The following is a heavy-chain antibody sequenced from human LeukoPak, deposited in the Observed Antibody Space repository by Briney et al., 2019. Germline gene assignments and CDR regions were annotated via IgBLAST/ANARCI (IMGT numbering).Heavy chain of an antibody. V-gene: IGHV3-48*03. CDR3: ARDNRDWAFDY. CDR1: GFTFSSYE. D-gene: IGHD2-21*02. Sequence: GGSLRLSCAASGFTFSSYEMNWVRQAPGKGLEWVSYISSSGSTIYYVDSVKGRFTISRDNSKNTLVLQMNSLRSEDTAVYFCARDNRDWAFDYWGQGTLVTVSS. CDR2: ISSSGSTI. J-gene: IGHJ4*02.